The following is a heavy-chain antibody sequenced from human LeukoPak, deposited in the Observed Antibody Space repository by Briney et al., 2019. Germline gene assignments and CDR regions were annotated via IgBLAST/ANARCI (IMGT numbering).Heavy chain of an antibody. CDR2: FDPEDGET. Sequence: ASVKVSCKVSGYTLTELSMHWVRQAPGKGLEWMGGFDPEDGETIYAQKFQGRVTVTEDTSTDTAYMELSSLRSEDTAVYYCSCHSIAYYYYGMDVWGQGTTVTVSS. CDR1: GYTLTELS. D-gene: IGHD2-15*01. J-gene: IGHJ6*02. CDR3: SCHSIAYYYYGMDV. V-gene: IGHV1-24*01.